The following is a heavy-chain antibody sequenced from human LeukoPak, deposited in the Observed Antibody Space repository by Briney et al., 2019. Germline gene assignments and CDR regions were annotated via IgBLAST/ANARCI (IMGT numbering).Heavy chain of an antibody. CDR3: ARGTMLRGLIADFDY. D-gene: IGHD3-10*01. V-gene: IGHV5-51*01. Sequence: GESLKISCKGSGDRFTSYWIGWVRQMPGKGLEWMGIIYPGDSDTRYSPSFQGQVTISADKSISTAYLQWSSLKASDTAMYYCARGTMLRGLIADFDYWGQGTLVTVSS. J-gene: IGHJ4*02. CDR1: GDRFTSYW. CDR2: IYPGDSDT.